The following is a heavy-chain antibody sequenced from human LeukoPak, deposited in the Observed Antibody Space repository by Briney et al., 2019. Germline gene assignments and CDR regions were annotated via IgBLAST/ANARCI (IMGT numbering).Heavy chain of an antibody. J-gene: IGHJ4*02. CDR3: ARDCSKGGSTHFGY. V-gene: IGHV3-30*04. CDR2: ISYDGSNK. CDR1: GFTFSSYA. Sequence: GRSLRLSCAASGFTFSSYAMHWVRQAPGKGLEWVAVISYDGSNKYYADSVKGRFTISRDNSKNTLYLQMNSLRAEDTAVYYCARDCSKGGSTHFGYWGQGTLVTVSS. D-gene: IGHD2-2*01.